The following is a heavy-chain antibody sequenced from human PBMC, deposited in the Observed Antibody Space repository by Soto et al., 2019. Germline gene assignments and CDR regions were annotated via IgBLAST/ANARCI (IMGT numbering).Heavy chain of an antibody. CDR2: INHSGST. Sequence: PSETLSLTCAVYGGCFSGYYWSWIRQPPGKGLEWIGEINHSGSTNYKPSLKNRVNISVDTSKKQCALKLSSVTAADTAVYYCAKTGASAGNDYWGQGTLVTVSS. D-gene: IGHD6-13*01. J-gene: IGHJ4*02. V-gene: IGHV4-34*01. CDR1: GGCFSGYY. CDR3: AKTGASAGNDY.